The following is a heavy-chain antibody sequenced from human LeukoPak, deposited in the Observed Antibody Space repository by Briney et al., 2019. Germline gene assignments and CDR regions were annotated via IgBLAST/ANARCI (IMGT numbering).Heavy chain of an antibody. CDR1: GFTFTDYY. V-gene: IGHV3-74*01. Sequence: GGSLRLSCAASGFTFTDYYMSWIRQAPGKGLVWVSGINSDGSTTGYADSVKGRFTISRDNAKNTLYLQMNTLRAEDTAVYYCARGGYGAHMGWGQGTLVTVSS. CDR2: INSDGSTT. J-gene: IGHJ4*02. D-gene: IGHD4-17*01. CDR3: ARGGYGAHMG.